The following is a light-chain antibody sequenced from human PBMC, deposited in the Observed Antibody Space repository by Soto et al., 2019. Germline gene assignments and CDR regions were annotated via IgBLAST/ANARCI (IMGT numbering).Light chain of an antibody. CDR2: DAS. V-gene: IGKV1-5*01. Sequence: DIQMTPSPSSLSASVGDRVTITCRASQSISSYLNWYQQKPGKAPKILIYDASSLQSGVPSRFSGSGSGTEFTLTISSLQPDDFATYYCQHYNSYSEACGQGNKGDIK. CDR3: QHYNSYSEA. J-gene: IGKJ1*01. CDR1: QSISSY.